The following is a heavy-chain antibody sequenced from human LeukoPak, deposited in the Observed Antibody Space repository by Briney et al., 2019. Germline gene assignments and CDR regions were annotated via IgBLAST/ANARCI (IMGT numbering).Heavy chain of an antibody. CDR3: AREHIQFYGMDV. J-gene: IGHJ6*04. D-gene: IGHD2-21*01. Sequence: GGSLRLSCAASGFTFSIYWMHWVRQAPGKGLVWVSRINSDGSTTDYADSVKGRFTISRDNAKNTLYLQMNSLRAEDMAVYHCAREHIQFYGMDVWGKGTTVTVP. CDR2: INSDGSTT. V-gene: IGHV3-74*01. CDR1: GFTFSIYW.